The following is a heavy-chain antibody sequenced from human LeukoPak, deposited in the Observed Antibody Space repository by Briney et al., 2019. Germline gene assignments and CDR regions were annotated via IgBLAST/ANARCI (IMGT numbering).Heavy chain of an antibody. CDR3: ARDNGYCSGGSCYTRNWFDP. CDR2: INAGNGNT. D-gene: IGHD2-15*01. J-gene: IGHJ5*02. V-gene: IGHV1-3*01. Sequence: ASVKLSCKASGYTFTSYAMHWVRQAPGQRLEWIGWINAGNGNTKYSQKFQGRVTITRDTSASTAYMELSSLRSEDTAVYYCARDNGYCSGGSCYTRNWFDPWGQGTLVTVSS. CDR1: GYTFTSYA.